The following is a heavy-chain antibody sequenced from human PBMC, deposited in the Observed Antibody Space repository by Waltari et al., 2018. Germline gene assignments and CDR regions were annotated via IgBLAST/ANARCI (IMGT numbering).Heavy chain of an antibody. D-gene: IGHD3-22*01. J-gene: IGHJ4*02. CDR3: ASGTYYYDSSGYYYDY. CDR1: GFTVRSNY. V-gene: IGHV3-53*01. CDR2: IYSGGST. Sequence: EVQLVESGGGLIQPGGSLRLSCAASGFTVRSNYMSWVRQAPGKGLEWVSVIYSGGSTYYADSVKGRFTISRDNSKNTLYLQMNSLRAEDTAVYYCASGTYYYDSSGYYYDYWGQGTLVTVSS.